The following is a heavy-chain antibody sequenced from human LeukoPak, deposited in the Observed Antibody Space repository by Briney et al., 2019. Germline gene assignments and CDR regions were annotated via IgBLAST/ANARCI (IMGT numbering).Heavy chain of an antibody. CDR1: GYTFTNYG. D-gene: IGHD1-26*01. V-gene: IGHV1-18*01. J-gene: IGHJ4*02. Sequence: ASVKVSCKASGYTFTNYGLSWVRQAPGQGLEWMGWISAYNGNTNYAQKLQGRVTMTTDTSTSTAYMELRSLRSDDTAVYYCARVDRVGAYRGCDYWGQGTLVTVSS. CDR3: ARVDRVGAYRGCDY. CDR2: ISAYNGNT.